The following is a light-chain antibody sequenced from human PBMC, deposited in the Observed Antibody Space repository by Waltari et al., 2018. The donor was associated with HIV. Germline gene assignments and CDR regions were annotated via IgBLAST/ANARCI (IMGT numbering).Light chain of an antibody. Sequence: QSALTQPASVSGSPGQSITIPCTGTRSDIGSYNLVPWDQHYPAKAPKLIIYEGTKRPSGVSNPFSGSKSDNTASLTISGLQAEDEADYYCCSYAGSTTPYVFGTGTKVTVL. V-gene: IGLV2-23*01. CDR2: EGT. J-gene: IGLJ1*01. CDR1: RSDIGSYNL. CDR3: CSYAGSTTPYV.